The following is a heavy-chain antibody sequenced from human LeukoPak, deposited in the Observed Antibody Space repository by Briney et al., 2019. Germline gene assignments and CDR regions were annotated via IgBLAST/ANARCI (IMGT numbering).Heavy chain of an antibody. CDR3: AREASSSWTDFDY. D-gene: IGHD6-13*01. CDR1: GFSFISYG. J-gene: IGHJ4*02. V-gene: IGHV3-30*03. CDR2: ISDDGRNK. Sequence: PGGSLRLSCAASGFSFISYGMHWVRQAPGKGLEWVGVISDDGRNKKYADSVKGRFTISRDNSKDTLYLQMNSLRDEDTAVYYCAREASSSWTDFDYWGQGTLVTVSS.